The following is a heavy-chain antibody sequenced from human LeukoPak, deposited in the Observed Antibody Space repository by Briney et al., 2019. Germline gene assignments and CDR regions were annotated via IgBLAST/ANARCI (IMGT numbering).Heavy chain of an antibody. D-gene: IGHD1-1*01. CDR3: AIRTTGTTWFDY. CDR2: MNPNSGNT. V-gene: IGHV1-8*01. J-gene: IGHJ4*02. CDR1: GYTFTSSD. Sequence: ASVKVSCKASGYTFTSSDINWVRQAPGQGLEWMGWMNPNSGNTGYAQKFQGRVTMTRNTSISTAYMELSSLRSEDMAVYYCAIRTTGTTWFDYWGQGTLVTVSS.